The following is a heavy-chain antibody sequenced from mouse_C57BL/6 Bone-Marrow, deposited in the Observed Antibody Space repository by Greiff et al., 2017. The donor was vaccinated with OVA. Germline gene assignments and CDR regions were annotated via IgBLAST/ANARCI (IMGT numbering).Heavy chain of an antibody. Sequence: QVQLQQPGAELVKPGASVKLSCKASGYTFTSYWMHWVKQRPGQGLEWIGMIHPNSGSTNYNEKFKSKATLTVDKSSSTAYMQLSSLTSEDSAVYYCASLPNGSSYYYAMDYWGQGTSVTVSS. J-gene: IGHJ4*01. CDR1: GYTFTSYW. V-gene: IGHV1-64*01. CDR2: IHPNSGST. D-gene: IGHD1-1*01. CDR3: ASLPNGSSYYYAMDY.